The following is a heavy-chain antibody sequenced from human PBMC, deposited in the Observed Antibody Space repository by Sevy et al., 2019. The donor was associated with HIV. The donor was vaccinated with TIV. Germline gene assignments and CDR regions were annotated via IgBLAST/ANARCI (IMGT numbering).Heavy chain of an antibody. CDR2: IYYTGST. CDR3: AKLETVYYYGMDV. D-gene: IGHD1-1*01. V-gene: IGHV4-39*01. J-gene: IGHJ6*02. Sequence: SETLSLTCNVSGGSISSSYYWGWIRQPPGKGLECIGSIYYTGSTYYKTSLKSRITLTVDRSKNQLSLRLTTVTAADTAVYYCAKLETVYYYGMDVWGQGIMVTVSS. CDR1: GGSISSSYY.